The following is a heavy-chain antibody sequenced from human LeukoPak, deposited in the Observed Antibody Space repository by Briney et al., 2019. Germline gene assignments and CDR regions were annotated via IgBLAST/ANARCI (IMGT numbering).Heavy chain of an antibody. CDR3: AKVMPLYQLQWGLYDY. D-gene: IGHD2-2*01. Sequence: GGSLRLSCAASGFTFSSYAMNWVRQAPGKGLEWVSAIRVGGETHYADSVKGRFTISRDNSKNTLYLQMNSLRAEDTAVYYCAKVMPLYQLQWGLYDYWGQGTLVTVSS. V-gene: IGHV3-23*01. CDR1: GFTFSSYA. J-gene: IGHJ4*02. CDR2: IRVGGET.